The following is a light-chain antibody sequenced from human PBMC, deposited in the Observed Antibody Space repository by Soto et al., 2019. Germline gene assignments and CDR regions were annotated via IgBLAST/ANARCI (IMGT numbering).Light chain of an antibody. CDR2: GNI. V-gene: IGLV1-40*01. J-gene: IGLJ2*01. CDR3: QSYDSSLSGSVV. CDR1: SSNIGAGYD. Sequence: QLVLTQPPSVSGAPGQRVTISCTGSSSNIGAGYDIHWYQQLPGTAPKLLIYGNINRPSGVPDRFSGSKSGTSASLAITGLQAEDEADYYCQSYDSSLSGSVVFGGGTKLTFL.